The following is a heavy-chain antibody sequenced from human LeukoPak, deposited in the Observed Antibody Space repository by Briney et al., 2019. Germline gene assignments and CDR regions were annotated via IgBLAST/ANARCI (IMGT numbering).Heavy chain of an antibody. J-gene: IGHJ4*02. CDR1: GFTFSSYA. D-gene: IGHD3-10*01. CDR3: AKDTGWFGELPLFDY. Sequence: GGSLRLSCAASGFTFSSYAMSWVRQAPGKGQEWVSAISGSGGSTYYADSVKGRFTISRDNSKNTLYLQMNSLRAEDTAVYYCAKDTGWFGELPLFDYWGQGTLVTVSS. CDR2: ISGSGGST. V-gene: IGHV3-23*01.